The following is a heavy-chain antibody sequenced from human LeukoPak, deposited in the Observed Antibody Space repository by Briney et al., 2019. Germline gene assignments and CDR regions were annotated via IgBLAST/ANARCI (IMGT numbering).Heavy chain of an antibody. CDR2: ISWNSGSI. CDR3: AREEQWLDRYWYFDL. J-gene: IGHJ2*01. Sequence: GGSLRLSCAASGFTFDDYAMHWVRQAPGKGLEWVSGISWNSGSIGYADSVKGRFTISRDNAKNSLYLQMNSLRAEDTAVYYCAREEQWLDRYWYFDLWGRGTLVTVSS. D-gene: IGHD6-19*01. CDR1: GFTFDDYA. V-gene: IGHV3-9*01.